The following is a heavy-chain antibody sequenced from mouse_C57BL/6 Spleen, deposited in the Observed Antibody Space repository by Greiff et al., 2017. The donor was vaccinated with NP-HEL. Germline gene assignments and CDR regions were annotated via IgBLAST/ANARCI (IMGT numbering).Heavy chain of an antibody. CDR1: GFTFSDYG. CDR3: ARKANYGSSYGYYAMDY. V-gene: IGHV5-17*01. Sequence: DVQLVESGGGLVKPGGSLKLSCAASGFTFSDYGMHWVRQAPEKGLEWVAYISSGSSTIYYADTVKGRFTISRDNAKNTLFLQMTSLRSEDTAMYYCARKANYGSSYGYYAMDYWGQGTSVTVSS. J-gene: IGHJ4*01. CDR2: ISSGSSTI. D-gene: IGHD1-1*01.